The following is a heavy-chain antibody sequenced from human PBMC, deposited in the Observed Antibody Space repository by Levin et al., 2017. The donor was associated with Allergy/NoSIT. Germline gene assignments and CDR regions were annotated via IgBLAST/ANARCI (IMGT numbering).Heavy chain of an antibody. CDR3: ATSTGYRTSWSAFDI. J-gene: IGHJ3*02. Sequence: GASVKVSCKASGYTFTAYYMHWVRQAPGQGLEWMGWMNPRSGATNYAQKFQGRVTMTRDTSISTAYVEVSSLTSDDTAMYYCATSTGYRTSWSAFDIWGQGTMVSVSS. D-gene: IGHD6-13*01. CDR2: MNPRSGAT. V-gene: IGHV1-2*02. CDR1: GYTFTAYY.